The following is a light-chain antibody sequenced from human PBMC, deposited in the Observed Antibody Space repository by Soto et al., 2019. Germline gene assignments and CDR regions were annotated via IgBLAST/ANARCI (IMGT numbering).Light chain of an antibody. Sequence: VLTQPASVSGSPGQSITISCTGTSSDIGYYIYVSWFQQHPGKAPKLIISEVTNRPSGVSNRFSGSKSGNTASLTISGLQAEDEAHYYCSSYTTSSTYVFGTGTKVTVL. CDR3: SSYTTSSTYV. J-gene: IGLJ1*01. CDR2: EVT. V-gene: IGLV2-14*01. CDR1: SSDIGYYIY.